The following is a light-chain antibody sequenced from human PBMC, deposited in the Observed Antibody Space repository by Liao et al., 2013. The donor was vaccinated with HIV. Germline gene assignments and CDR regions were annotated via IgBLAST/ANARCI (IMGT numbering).Light chain of an antibody. V-gene: IGLV3-1*01. J-gene: IGLJ1*01. CDR1: YLGDKY. CDR3: QAWDSTTTAYV. Sequence: SYELTQPPSVSVSPGQTASIACSGDYLGDKYFCWYQQKAGQSPVLIISEDNKRPSGIPERFSGSNSGNTATLTISGTQAMDEADYYCQAWDSTTTAYVFGSGTKVTVL. CDR2: EDN.